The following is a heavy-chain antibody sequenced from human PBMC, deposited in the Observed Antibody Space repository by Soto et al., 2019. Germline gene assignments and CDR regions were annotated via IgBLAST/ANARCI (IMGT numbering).Heavy chain of an antibody. CDR1: GFTFSSYG. Sequence: PWGSLRLSCAASGFTFSSYGMHWVRQAPGKGLEWVAVIWSDGSNKYYADSVKGRFTISRDNSKNRLYLQMNSLRIEDTAVYNCARGRYGMDVWGRGTTVTVSS. CDR3: ARGRYGMDV. CDR2: IWSDGSNK. V-gene: IGHV3-33*01. J-gene: IGHJ6*02.